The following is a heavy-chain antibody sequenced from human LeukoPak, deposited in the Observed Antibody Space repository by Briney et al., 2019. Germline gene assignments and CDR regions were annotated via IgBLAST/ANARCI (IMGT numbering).Heavy chain of an antibody. J-gene: IGHJ4*02. V-gene: IGHV1-18*01. CDR3: ARDWGSIKVIADY. D-gene: IGHD7-27*01. CDR1: SYTFTSYG. Sequence: ASVNVSCKATSYTFTSYGISWVRQAPGQGLEGMGWISSNSDNTNYAQKLQGRVTMTTDTSTSTAYMELRSLRSDDTALYFCARDWGSIKVIADYWGQGTLVTVSS. CDR2: ISSNSDNT.